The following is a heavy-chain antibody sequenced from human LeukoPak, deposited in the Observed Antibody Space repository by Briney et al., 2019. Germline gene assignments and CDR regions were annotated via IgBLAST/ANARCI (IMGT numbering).Heavy chain of an antibody. J-gene: IGHJ4*02. CDR1: GGTFSSYA. CDR3: ARGPRDYGDY. V-gene: IGHV1-69*05. D-gene: IGHD4-17*01. CDR2: IIPIFGTA. Sequence: ASVKVSCKASGGTFSSYAISWVRQAPGQGLEWMGGIIPIFGTANYAQKLQGRVTMTTDTSTSTAYMELRSLRSDDTAVYYCARGPRDYGDYWGQGILVTVSS.